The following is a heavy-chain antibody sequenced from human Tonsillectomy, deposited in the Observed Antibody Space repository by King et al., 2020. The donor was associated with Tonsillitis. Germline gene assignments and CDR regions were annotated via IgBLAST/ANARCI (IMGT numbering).Heavy chain of an antibody. J-gene: IGHJ5*02. Sequence: QLVQSGAEVKKPGASVKVSCKASGYTFTGYYMHWVRQAPGQGLEWMGLINPNSGGTNYAQKFQGRVTMTRDTSISTAYMELSRLRSDDTAVYYCARGGSRYSSSSNWFDPWGQGTLVTVSS. CDR1: GYTFTGYY. CDR3: ARGGSRYSSSSNWFDP. V-gene: IGHV1-2*02. CDR2: INPNSGGT. D-gene: IGHD6-13*01.